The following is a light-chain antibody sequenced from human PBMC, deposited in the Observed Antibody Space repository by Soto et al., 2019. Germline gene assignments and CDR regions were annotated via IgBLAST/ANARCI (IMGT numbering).Light chain of an antibody. CDR2: GAS. CDR1: ESVISS. CDR3: QQYHSCPWT. J-gene: IGKJ1*01. V-gene: IGKV3-15*01. Sequence: LMTQSPDSLSVSPGERATLSCRASESVISSLAWYQHKPGQGPRLLIYGASTRATGIPARFSGSGSETEFTLTINSLQSEYFAVYYFQQYHSCPWTFGQGTKVEL.